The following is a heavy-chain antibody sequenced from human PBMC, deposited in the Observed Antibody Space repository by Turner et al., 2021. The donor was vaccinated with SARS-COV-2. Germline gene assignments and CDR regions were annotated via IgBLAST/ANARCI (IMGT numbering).Heavy chain of an antibody. V-gene: IGHV3-30*04. D-gene: IGHD5-18*01. J-gene: IGHJ4*02. Sequence: QAQLVESGRGVVQPGRSLRLSCAAAGVTFSSYSMHWVRQAPGKGLEWVAVMSPDGTVTYYADSVKGRFTISRDNSKNTLYLQMNSLRTEDTAMYYCARESGYKGYFDYWGQGTLVTVSS. CDR1: GVTFSSYS. CDR3: ARESGYKGYFDY. CDR2: MSPDGTVT.